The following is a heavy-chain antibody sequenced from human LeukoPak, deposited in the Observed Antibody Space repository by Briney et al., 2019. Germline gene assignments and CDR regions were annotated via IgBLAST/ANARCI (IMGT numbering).Heavy chain of an antibody. Sequence: SETLSLTCAGSGGSISRKNWWSCVRQPPGKGLECIGYIYYSGSTNYNPSLKSRVTISVDTSKNQFSLKLSSVTAADTAVYYCARAPEIDSSGRSHSDGFDIWGQGTMVTVSS. CDR1: GGSISRKNW. CDR2: IYYSGST. CDR3: ARAPEIDSSGRSHSDGFDI. V-gene: IGHV4-4*02. D-gene: IGHD3-22*01. J-gene: IGHJ3*02.